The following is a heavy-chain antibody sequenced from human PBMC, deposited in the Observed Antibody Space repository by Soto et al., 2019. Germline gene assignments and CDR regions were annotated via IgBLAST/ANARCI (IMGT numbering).Heavy chain of an antibody. CDR3: ARGDCVGGTCYSLAGSFYYYMDV. V-gene: IGHV3-74*02. CDR2: INSDGSVS. D-gene: IGHD2-15*01. Sequence: EVQLVESGGGLVQPGESLRLSCAASGLTFSNYWMYWVRQAAGKGLEWVSRINSDGSVSSHADSVRGRLTISRDNVKNTLYLHMDSLSAEDTAVYFCARGDCVGGTCYSLAGSFYYYMDVWGKGTTVTVFS. J-gene: IGHJ6*03. CDR1: GLTFSNYW.